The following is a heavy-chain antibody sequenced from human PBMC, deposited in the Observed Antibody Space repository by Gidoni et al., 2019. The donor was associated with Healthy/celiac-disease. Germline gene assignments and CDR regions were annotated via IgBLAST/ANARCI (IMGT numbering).Heavy chain of an antibody. Sequence: EVQLLESGGGLVQPGGSLRLSCAASGFTFSSYAMILVGQAPGKGRGCVSAISGIGGSTNYADPGKGRCTISRENSKNPLYLKRNSRRAEDTAVYYCAKGGGEQHIFDYWGQGTLVTVSS. J-gene: IGHJ4*02. D-gene: IGHD2-21*01. V-gene: IGHV3-23*01. CDR1: GFTFSSYA. CDR3: AKGGGEQHIFDY. CDR2: ISGIGGST.